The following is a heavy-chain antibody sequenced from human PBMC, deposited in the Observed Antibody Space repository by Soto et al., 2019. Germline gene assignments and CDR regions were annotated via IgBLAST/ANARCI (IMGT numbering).Heavy chain of an antibody. V-gene: IGHV4-30-4*01. Sequence: QVQLQESGPGLVKPSQTLSLTCTVSGGSISSGDYYWSWIRQPPGKGLEWIGYIYYSGSTYYNPSLQSRVTISVDTAKNQFSLKLSSVTAADTAVYDCAREVDSSGWYGGNWFDPWGQGTLVTVSS. D-gene: IGHD6-19*01. CDR1: GGSISSGDYY. CDR2: IYYSGST. J-gene: IGHJ5*02. CDR3: AREVDSSGWYGGNWFDP.